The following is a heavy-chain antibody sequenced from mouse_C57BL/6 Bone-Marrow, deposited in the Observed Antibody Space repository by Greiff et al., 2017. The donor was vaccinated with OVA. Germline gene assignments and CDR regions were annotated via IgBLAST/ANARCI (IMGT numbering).Heavy chain of an antibody. D-gene: IGHD2-2*01. CDR2: LWGDGST. CDR1: GFSLTSYG. CDR3: AKRGYGYESPLYWYFDV. V-gene: IGHV2-3*01. J-gene: IGHJ1*03. Sequence: VQLQESGPGLVAPSQSLSITCTVSGFSLTSYGVSWVRQPPGKGLEWLGVLWGDGSTNYHSALISRLSISKDNSKSQVFLKLNSLQTDDTATYYWAKRGYGYESPLYWYFDVWGTGTTVTVSS.